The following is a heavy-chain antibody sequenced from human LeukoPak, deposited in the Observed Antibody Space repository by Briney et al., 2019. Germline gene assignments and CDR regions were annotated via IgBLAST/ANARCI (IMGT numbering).Heavy chain of an antibody. V-gene: IGHV1-18*04. CDR3: ARDDHSWAQYYFDY. CDR1: GYTFTSYG. J-gene: IGHJ4*02. D-gene: IGHD1-14*01. Sequence: ASAKVSCKASGYTFTSYGISWVRQAPGQGLEWMGWISAYNGNTNYAQKLQGRVTVTTDTSTSTAYMELRSLRSDDTAVYYCARDDHSWAQYYFDYWGQGTLVTVSS. CDR2: ISAYNGNT.